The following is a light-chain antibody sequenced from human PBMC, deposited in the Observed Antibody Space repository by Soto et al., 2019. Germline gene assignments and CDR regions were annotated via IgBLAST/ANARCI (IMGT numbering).Light chain of an antibody. CDR1: SSNIGDNP. V-gene: IGLV1-44*01. Sequence: QSVLTQPPSASGTPGQRITISCSGSSSNIGDNPVNWYQQLPGAAPKLLIYINDQRPSGVPDRFSGSKSGTSASLAISGLQPEDEADYYCAAWDDSLNVLFGTGTKLTVL. J-gene: IGLJ1*01. CDR2: IND. CDR3: AAWDDSLNVL.